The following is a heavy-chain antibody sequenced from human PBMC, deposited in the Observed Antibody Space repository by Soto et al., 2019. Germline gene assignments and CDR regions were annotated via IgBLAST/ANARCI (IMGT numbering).Heavy chain of an antibody. CDR1: GGSISSYY. V-gene: IGHV4-59*08. D-gene: IGHD3-10*01. CDR2: IYYSGST. J-gene: IGHJ4*02. Sequence: SETLSLTCTVSGGSISSYYWSWIRQPPGKGLEWIGYIYYSGSTNYNPSLKSRVTISVDTSKNQFSLKLSSVTAADTAVYYCARAVLLWFGSPYYFDYWGQGTLVTVSS. CDR3: ARAVLLWFGSPYYFDY.